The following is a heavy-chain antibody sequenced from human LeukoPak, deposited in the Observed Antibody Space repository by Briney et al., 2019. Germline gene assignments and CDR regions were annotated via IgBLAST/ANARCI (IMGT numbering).Heavy chain of an antibody. CDR2: IIPILGIA. CDR1: GGPFHSYT. Sequence: SVKVSFKAFGGPFHSYTISWVRPAPGQGLEWMGRIIPILGIANYAQKFQGRVTITADKSTSTAYMELSSLRSEDTAVYYCARDVQYGSGSYYNPNRTSWGQGTLVTVSS. CDR3: ARDVQYGSGSYYNPNRTS. D-gene: IGHD3-10*01. V-gene: IGHV1-69*04. J-gene: IGHJ5*02.